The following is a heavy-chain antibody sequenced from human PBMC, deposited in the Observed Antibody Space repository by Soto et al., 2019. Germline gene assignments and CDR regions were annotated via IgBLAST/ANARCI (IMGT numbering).Heavy chain of an antibody. CDR1: GGTFSSYS. CDR3: ARGVVITFGFFDY. Sequence: ASVKVSCKASGGTFSSYSISWVRQAPGQGLEWMGGIIPIIGTANYAPKFQGRVTITADKSTSTAYMELSSLRSEDTAVYYCARGVVITFGFFDYWGQGTLVTVSS. V-gene: IGHV1-69*06. D-gene: IGHD3-3*01. CDR2: IIPIIGTA. J-gene: IGHJ4*02.